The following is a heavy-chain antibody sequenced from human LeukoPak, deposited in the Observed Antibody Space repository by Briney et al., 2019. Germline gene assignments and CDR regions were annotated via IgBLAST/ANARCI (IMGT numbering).Heavy chain of an antibody. CDR1: GYSISSGYY. Sequence: PSETLSLTCTVSGYSISSGYYWSWIRQPPGKGLEWIGYLYYNGRTNYNPSLKSRVTLSLDTSKNQFSLKLSSVTAADTAVYYCARFGKPAWDFWSGYYVAYYFDYWGQGTLVTVSS. V-gene: IGHV4-61*01. CDR3: ARFGKPAWDFWSGYYVAYYFDY. CDR2: LYYNGRT. J-gene: IGHJ4*02. D-gene: IGHD3-3*01.